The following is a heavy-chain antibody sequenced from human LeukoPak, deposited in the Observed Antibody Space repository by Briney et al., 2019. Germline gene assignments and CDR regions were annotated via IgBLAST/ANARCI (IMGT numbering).Heavy chain of an antibody. J-gene: IGHJ4*02. CDR2: ISTYNGNT. V-gene: IGHV1-18*01. D-gene: IGHD3-9*01. CDR1: GYTFTSYG. CDR3: ARAERGYDILTGYSTYYFDY. Sequence: GASVKVSCKASGYTFTSYGISWVRQAPGQGLEWMGWISTYNGNTNYAQKLQGRVTMTTDTSTSTAYMELRSLRSDDTAVYYCARAERGYDILTGYSTYYFDYWGQGTLVIVSS.